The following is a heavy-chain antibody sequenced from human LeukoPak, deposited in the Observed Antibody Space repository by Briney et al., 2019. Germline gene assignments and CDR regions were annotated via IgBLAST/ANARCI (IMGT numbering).Heavy chain of an antibody. CDR2: VYYSGST. J-gene: IGHJ4*02. CDR1: GGSISSKTYY. D-gene: IGHD1-26*01. V-gene: IGHV4-39*07. Sequence: SETLSLTCTVSGGSISSKTYYWGWIRQPPGKGLEWVGSVYYSGSTYYNPSLKSRVTISVDTSKNQFSLKLSSVTAADTAVYYCARGASGSAGGDYWGQGTLVTVSS. CDR3: ARGASGSAGGDY.